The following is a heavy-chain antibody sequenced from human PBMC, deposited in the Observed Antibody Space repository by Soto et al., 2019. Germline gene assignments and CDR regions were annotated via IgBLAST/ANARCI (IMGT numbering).Heavy chain of an antibody. CDR3: ARGPMVDFYYYYYMDV. D-gene: IGHD3-10*01. CDR2: ISSSGSTI. V-gene: IGHV3-11*01. CDR1: GFTFSDYY. J-gene: IGHJ6*03. Sequence: GGSLRLSCAASGFTFSDYYMSWIRQAPGKGLEWVSYISSSGSTIYYADSVKGRFTISRDNAKNSLYLQMNSLRAEDTAVYYCARGPMVDFYYYYYMDVWGKGTTVTVSS.